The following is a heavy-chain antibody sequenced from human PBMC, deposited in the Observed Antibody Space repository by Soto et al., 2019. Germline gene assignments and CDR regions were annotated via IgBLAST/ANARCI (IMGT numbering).Heavy chain of an antibody. CDR3: TKDDGYNDSTYYHYFGMDV. Sequence: GGSLRLSCAASGFTFSGYYMHWVRQAPGKGLEWVAVISYDGSTEYYADSVKGRFTTSRDDSANRLFLQMNSLRPEDTAVYYCTKDDGYNDSTYYHYFGMDVWGQGTTVTVSS. CDR1: GFTFSGYY. J-gene: IGHJ6*02. CDR2: ISYDGSTE. D-gene: IGHD5-12*01. V-gene: IGHV3-30*18.